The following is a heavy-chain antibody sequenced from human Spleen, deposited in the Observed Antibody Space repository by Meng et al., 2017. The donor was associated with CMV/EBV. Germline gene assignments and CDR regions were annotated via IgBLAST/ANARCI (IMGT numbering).Heavy chain of an antibody. V-gene: IGHV5-51*01. CDR2: IFPGYSDT. D-gene: IGHD1-26*01. CDR1: GYSFSSYW. CDR3: ASTEVGATGDGDY. Sequence: GGSLRLSCGGSGYSFSSYWNGWVRQMHGKGLEWKGVIFPGYSDTRYSPSFQGQVTISADKSISTAYLQWSSLGSEDTAMYYCASTEVGATGDGDYWGQGTLVTVSS. J-gene: IGHJ4*02.